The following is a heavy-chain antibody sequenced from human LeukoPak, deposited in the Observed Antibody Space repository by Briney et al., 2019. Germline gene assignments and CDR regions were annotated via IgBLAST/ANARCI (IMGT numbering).Heavy chain of an antibody. CDR1: GYTFNRYA. D-gene: IGHD3-10*01. Sequence: ASVKVSCKASGYTFNRYAMNWVRQAPGQGLEWMGWINTNTGNPTYAQGFTGRFVFSLDTSVSTAYLQISSLKAEDTAVYYCARDTGFSMVRGILFWGQGTLVTVSS. V-gene: IGHV7-4-1*02. CDR2: INTNTGNP. CDR3: ARDTGFSMVRGILF. J-gene: IGHJ4*02.